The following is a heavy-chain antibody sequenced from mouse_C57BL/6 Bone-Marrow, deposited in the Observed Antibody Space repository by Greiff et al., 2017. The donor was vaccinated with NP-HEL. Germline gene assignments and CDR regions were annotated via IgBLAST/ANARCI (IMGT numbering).Heavy chain of an antibody. D-gene: IGHD1-1*01. J-gene: IGHJ1*03. CDR3: AGSGLWGTTVVEPYWYCDI. Sequence: QVQLQQPGAELVKPGASVKLSCKASGYTFTSYWMHWVKQRPGQGLEWIGMIHPNSGSTNYNEKFKSKATLTVDKSSSTAYMQLSSLTSEDSAVYYCAGSGLWGTTVVEPYWYCDIWGRGTTVTVSS. V-gene: IGHV1-64*01. CDR2: IHPNSGST. CDR1: GYTFTSYW.